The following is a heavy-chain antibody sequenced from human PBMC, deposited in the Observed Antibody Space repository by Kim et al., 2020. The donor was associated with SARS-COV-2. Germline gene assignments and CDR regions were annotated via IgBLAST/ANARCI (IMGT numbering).Heavy chain of an antibody. CDR1: GFSFTSYV. V-gene: IGHV3-23*01. Sequence: GGSLRLSCAASGFSFTSYVMTWVRQAPGKGLEWVSTITSSGGNTYYADSVKGRFTLSRDNSKNTLSLQMNSLRVEDTAVYYCAKYGELLSAVNRYFDLWGRGTLVTVSS. CDR3: AKYGELLSAVNRYFDL. J-gene: IGHJ2*01. D-gene: IGHD1-26*01. CDR2: ITSSGGNT.